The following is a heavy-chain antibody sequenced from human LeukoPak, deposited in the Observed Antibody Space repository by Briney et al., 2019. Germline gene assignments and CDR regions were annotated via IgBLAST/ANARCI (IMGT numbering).Heavy chain of an antibody. V-gene: IGHV3-23*01. CDR3: AKAVIDYWYFDL. D-gene: IGHD2-21*01. CDR1: GFTFSSYA. CDR2: ISGSGGST. Sequence: GGSLRLSCAASGFTFSSYAMSSVRQAPGKGLEWVSAISGSGGSTYYADSVKGRFTISRDNSKNTLYLQMNSLRAEDTAVYYCAKAVIDYWYFDLWDRGTLVTVSS. J-gene: IGHJ2*01.